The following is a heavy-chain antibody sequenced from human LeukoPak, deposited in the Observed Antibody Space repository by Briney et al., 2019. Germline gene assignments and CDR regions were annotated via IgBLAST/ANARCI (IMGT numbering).Heavy chain of an antibody. CDR1: GFTFSGSA. CDR3: AYGVVPPAPPRS. Sequence: PGGSLRLSCAASGFTFSGSAMHWVRQAPGKGLEWVAVTSYDGSNKYYADSVKGRLTISRDNSKNTLYLQVNSLRVEDTAVYYCAYGVVPPAPPRSWGQGTLVTVSS. CDR2: TSYDGSNK. J-gene: IGHJ5*02. V-gene: IGHV3-30-3*01. D-gene: IGHD2-2*01.